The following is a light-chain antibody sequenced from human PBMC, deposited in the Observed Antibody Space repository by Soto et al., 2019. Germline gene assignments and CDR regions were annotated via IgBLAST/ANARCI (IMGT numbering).Light chain of an antibody. J-gene: IGLJ1*01. CDR3: LRSLTPAQV. CDR1: TGPVTSGHY. Sequence: QAVVTQEPSLTVSPGGTVTLTCGSSTGPVTSGHYPYWFQQKPGQAPRTLIYDTSNRHSWTPARFSGSLLGDKAALTLSGAQPEDEADYYCLRSLTPAQVFGTGSKVTGL. CDR2: DTS. V-gene: IGLV7-46*01.